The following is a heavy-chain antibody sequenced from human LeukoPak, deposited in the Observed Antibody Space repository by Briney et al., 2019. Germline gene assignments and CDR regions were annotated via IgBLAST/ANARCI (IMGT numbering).Heavy chain of an antibody. CDR2: VNSDGSST. J-gene: IGHJ6*03. V-gene: IGHV3-74*01. CDR1: GFTFSNYW. D-gene: IGHD3-10*01. CDR3: ARDRPDVASYYYGSGSYYYYMDV. Sequence: GGSLRLSCAASGFTFSNYWMHWVRQAPGKGLVWVSRVNSDGSSTSYADPVKGRFTISRDNAKNTVYLQMNSLRAEDTAVYYCARDRPDVASYYYGSGSYYYYMDVWGKGTTVTISS.